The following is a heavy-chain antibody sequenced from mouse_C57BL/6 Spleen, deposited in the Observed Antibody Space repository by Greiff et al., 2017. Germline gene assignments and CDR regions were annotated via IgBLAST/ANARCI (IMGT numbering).Heavy chain of an antibody. CDR2: INPNNGGT. CDR1: GYTFTDYN. J-gene: IGHJ2*01. D-gene: IGHD3-2*02. CDR3: ARSGRLGFDY. Sequence: VHVKQSGPELVKPGASVKMSCKASGYTFTDYNMHWVKQSHGKSLEWIGYINPNNGGTSYNQKFKGKATLTVNKSSSTAYMELRSLTSEDSAVYYCARSGRLGFDYWGQGTTLTVSS. V-gene: IGHV1-22*01.